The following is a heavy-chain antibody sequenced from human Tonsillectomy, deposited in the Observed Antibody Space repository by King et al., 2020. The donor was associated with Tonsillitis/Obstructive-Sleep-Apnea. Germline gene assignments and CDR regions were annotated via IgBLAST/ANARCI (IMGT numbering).Heavy chain of an antibody. D-gene: IGHD4/OR15-4a*01. Sequence: QLVQSGGGLVQPGRSLRLSCAASGFTFDDYAMHSVRPAPGKGLEWVSGICWNSGIIAYASSVKGGFTLSRDNAKNSLYLQMNRLRAEDTAFYYCAKDKRPNYGGAIDYWGQGTLVTVSS. J-gene: IGHJ4*02. CDR2: ICWNSGII. CDR1: GFTFDDYA. CDR3: AKDKRPNYGGAIDY. V-gene: IGHV3-9*01.